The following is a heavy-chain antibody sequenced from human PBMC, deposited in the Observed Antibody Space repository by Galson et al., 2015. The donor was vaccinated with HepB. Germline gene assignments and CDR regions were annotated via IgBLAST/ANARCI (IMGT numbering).Heavy chain of an antibody. CDR1: GFTFSSYG. CDR2: ISYDGSNK. CDR3: AKDSHYSNYDY. Sequence: SLRLSCAASGFTFSSYGMHWVRQAPGKGLEWVAVISYDGSNKYYADSVKGRFTISRDNSKNTLYLQMNSLRAEDTAVYYCAKDSHYSNYDYWGQGTLVTVSS. V-gene: IGHV3-30*18. D-gene: IGHD4-11*01. J-gene: IGHJ4*02.